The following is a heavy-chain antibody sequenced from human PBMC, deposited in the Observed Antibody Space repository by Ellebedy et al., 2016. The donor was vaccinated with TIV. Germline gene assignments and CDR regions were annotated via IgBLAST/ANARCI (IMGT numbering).Heavy chain of an antibody. J-gene: IGHJ4*02. CDR2: VNQSGRT. CDR3: AEGRSGWYYFDY. V-gene: IGHV4-34*01. Sequence: SETLSLTCGVYGGSFSGYYWSWVRQPPGKGLERIGEVNQSGRTNYHPSLKSRVTISVDTSKNQFSLRLSSVTAADTAVYYCAEGRSGWYYFDYWGQGTLVTVSS. CDR1: GGSFSGYY. D-gene: IGHD6-19*01.